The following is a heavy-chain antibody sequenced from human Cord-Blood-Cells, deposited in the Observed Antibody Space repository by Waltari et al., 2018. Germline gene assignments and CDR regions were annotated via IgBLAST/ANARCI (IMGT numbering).Heavy chain of an antibody. Sequence: QVQLGQSGSELKKPGASVKVTCKASGYTFTSYAMNWVRQAPGQGLGWMGWINTNTGNPTYAQGFTGRFVFSLATSVSTAYLQISSLKAEDTAVYYCARDGGPNYAYDAFDIWGQGTMVTVSS. CDR1: GYTFTSYA. D-gene: IGHD3-16*01. J-gene: IGHJ3*02. V-gene: IGHV7-4-1*02. CDR3: ARDGGPNYAYDAFDI. CDR2: INTNTGNP.